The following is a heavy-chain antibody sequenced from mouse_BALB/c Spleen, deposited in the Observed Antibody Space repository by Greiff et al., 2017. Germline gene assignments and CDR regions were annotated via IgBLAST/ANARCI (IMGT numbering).Heavy chain of an antibody. CDR3: TRSAYDYDNY. Sequence: VQLQQPGAELVRPGASVKLSCKASGYTFTSYWINWVKQRPGQGLEWIGNIYPSDSYTNYNQKFKDKATLTVDKSSSTAYMQLSSPTSEDSAVYYCTRSAYDYDNYWGQGTTLTVSS. CDR1: GYTFTSYW. V-gene: IGHV1-69*02. D-gene: IGHD2-4*01. CDR2: IYPSDSYT. J-gene: IGHJ2*01.